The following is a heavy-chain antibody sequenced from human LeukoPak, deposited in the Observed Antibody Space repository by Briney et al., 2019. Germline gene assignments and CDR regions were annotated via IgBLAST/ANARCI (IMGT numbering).Heavy chain of an antibody. CDR2: IIPIFGTA. V-gene: IGHV1-69*05. Sequence: SVKVSCKASGGTFSSYAISWVRQAPGQGLGWMGGIIPIFGTANYAQKFQGRVTITTDESTSTAYMELSSLRSEDTAVYYCARGPLELRYYFDYWGQGTLVTVSS. J-gene: IGHJ4*02. CDR1: GGTFSSYA. CDR3: ARGPLELRYYFDY. D-gene: IGHD1-7*01.